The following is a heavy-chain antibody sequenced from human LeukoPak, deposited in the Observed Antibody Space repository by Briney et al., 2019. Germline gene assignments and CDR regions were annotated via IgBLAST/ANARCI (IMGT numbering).Heavy chain of an antibody. CDR3: ARSSYSNYVLSYYYGMDV. J-gene: IGHJ6*02. V-gene: IGHV3-7*01. D-gene: IGHD4-11*01. Sequence: PGGSLRLSCAASGFTFSSYWMSWVRQAPGKGLEWVANIKQDGSEKYYVDSVKSRFTISRDNAKSSLYLQMNSLRAEDTAVYYCARSSYSNYVLSYYYGMDVWGQGTTVTVSS. CDR2: IKQDGSEK. CDR1: GFTFSSYW.